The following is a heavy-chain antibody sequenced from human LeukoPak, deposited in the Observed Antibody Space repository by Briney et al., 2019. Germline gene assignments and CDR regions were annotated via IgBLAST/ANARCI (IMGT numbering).Heavy chain of an antibody. CDR1: GYTLTELS. Sequence: ASVKVSCKVSGYTLTELSMHWVRQAPGKGLEWMGGFDPEDGETIYAQKFKGRVTMTEDTSTDTAYMELSSLRSEDTAVYYCATTPYYYDSSGSGYYWGQGTLVTVSS. CDR3: ATTPYYYDSSGSGYY. V-gene: IGHV1-24*01. CDR2: FDPEDGET. J-gene: IGHJ4*02. D-gene: IGHD3-22*01.